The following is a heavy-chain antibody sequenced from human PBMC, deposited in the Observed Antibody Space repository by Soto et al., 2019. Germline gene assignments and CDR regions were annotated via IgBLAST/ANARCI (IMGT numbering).Heavy chain of an antibody. J-gene: IGHJ4*02. CDR2: ISGSGGST. CDR1: GFTFSSYA. CDR3: AKEGPSYYDSSHPFDY. D-gene: IGHD3-22*01. V-gene: IGHV3-23*01. Sequence: GGSLRLSCAASGFTFSSYAMSWVRQAPGKGLEWVSAISGSGGSTYYADSVKGRFTISRDNSKNTLYLQMNSLRAEDTAVYYCAKEGPSYYDSSHPFDYWGQGTLVTVSS.